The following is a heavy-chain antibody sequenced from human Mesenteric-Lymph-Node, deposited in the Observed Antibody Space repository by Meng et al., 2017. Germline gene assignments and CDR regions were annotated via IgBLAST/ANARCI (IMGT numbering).Heavy chain of an antibody. CDR3: ERDHGGYDLGDAFDI. D-gene: IGHD5-12*01. Sequence: SVKVSCKASGGTFSSYAISWVRQAPGQGLEWMGGIIPIFGTANYAQKFQGRVTITTNESTSTAYMELSSLRSEDTAVYYCERDHGGYDLGDAFDIWGQGTMVTVSS. J-gene: IGHJ3*02. V-gene: IGHV1-69*05. CDR2: IIPIFGTA. CDR1: GGTFSSYA.